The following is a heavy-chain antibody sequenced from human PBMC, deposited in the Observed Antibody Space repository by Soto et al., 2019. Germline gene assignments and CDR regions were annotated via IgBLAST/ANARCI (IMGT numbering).Heavy chain of an antibody. V-gene: IGHV3-30*18. CDR2: ISYDGNNK. CDR3: AKEIEEVVYYYGMDV. CDR1: GFTFSSYG. D-gene: IGHD3-22*01. Sequence: QVQLVESGGGVVQPGKSLRLSCVASGFTFSSYGMHWVRQAPGKGLEWVALISYDGNNKYYGDSVKGRFTIFRDNSKNTLFLQMNSLRAEDTAVYFCAKEIEEVVYYYGMDVWGHGTTVTVSS. J-gene: IGHJ6*02.